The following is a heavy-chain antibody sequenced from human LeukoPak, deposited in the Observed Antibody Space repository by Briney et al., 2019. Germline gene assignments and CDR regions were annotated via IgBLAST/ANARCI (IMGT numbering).Heavy chain of an antibody. J-gene: IGHJ4*02. Sequence: GASVKVSCKVSGYTLTELSMHWVRQAPGKGLEWMGGFDPEDDKTIYSQKFQGRVTMTEDTSTDTAYVDLSSLRFDDTAVYYCAAATGLWGSGSYVSDNWGPGTLVTVSS. CDR2: FDPEDDKT. CDR3: AAATGLWGSGSYVSDN. D-gene: IGHD3-10*01. CDR1: GYTLTELS. V-gene: IGHV1-24*01.